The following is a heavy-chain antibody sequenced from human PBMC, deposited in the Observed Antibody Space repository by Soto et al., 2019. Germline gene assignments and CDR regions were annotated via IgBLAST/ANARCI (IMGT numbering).Heavy chain of an antibody. J-gene: IGHJ5*02. CDR2: ISSSGSTI. CDR3: ASDSSGWYDLNRFHP. Sequence: QVQLVESGGGLVKPGGSLRLSCAASGFTFSDYYMSWIRQAPGKGLEWVSYISSSGSTIYYADSVKGRFTISRDNAKNSQYLQMKSLKHEDTAVYYCASDSSGWYDLNRFHPCGQGTLVTVSS. D-gene: IGHD6-19*01. CDR1: GFTFSDYY. V-gene: IGHV3-11*01.